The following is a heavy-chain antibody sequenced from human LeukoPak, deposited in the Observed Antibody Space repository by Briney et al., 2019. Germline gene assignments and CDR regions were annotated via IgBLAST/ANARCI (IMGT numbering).Heavy chain of an antibody. CDR2: ISGSGGST. Sequence: PGGSLRLSCAASGFTFSSYAMSWVRQAPGKGLEWVSAISGSGGSTYYADSVKGRFTISRDNSKNTLYLQMNSLRPEDTAVFYCARDGSSSWYGQDYYYYGMDVWGQGTTVTVSS. CDR3: ARDGSSSWYGQDYYYYGMDV. J-gene: IGHJ6*02. V-gene: IGHV3-23*01. CDR1: GFTFSSYA. D-gene: IGHD6-13*01.